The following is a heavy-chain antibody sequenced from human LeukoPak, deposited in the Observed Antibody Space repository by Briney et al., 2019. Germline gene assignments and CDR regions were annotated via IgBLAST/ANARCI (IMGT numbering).Heavy chain of an antibody. D-gene: IGHD4-17*01. CDR2: IRYDGSNK. V-gene: IGHV3-30*02. CDR3: ARESGNDYGEGFDI. Sequence: GGSLRLSCAASGFTFSSYGMHWVRQAPGKGLEWVAFIRYDGSNKYYADSVKGRFTISRDNSKNTLYLQMNSLRAEDTAVYYCARESGNDYGEGFDIWGQGTMVTVFS. J-gene: IGHJ3*02. CDR1: GFTFSSYG.